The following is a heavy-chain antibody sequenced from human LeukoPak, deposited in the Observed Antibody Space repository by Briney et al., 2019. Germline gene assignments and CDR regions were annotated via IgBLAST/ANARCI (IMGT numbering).Heavy chain of an antibody. J-gene: IGHJ4*02. D-gene: IGHD4-17*01. CDR2: IYTSGST. CDR1: GGSTSSGSYY. Sequence: SETLSLTCTVSGGSTSSGSYYWSWIRQPAGKGLEWIGRIYTSGSTNYNPSLKSRVTISVDTSKNQFSLKLSSVTAADTAVYYCARARYGGRFDYWGQGTLVTVSS. CDR3: ARARYGGRFDY. V-gene: IGHV4-61*02.